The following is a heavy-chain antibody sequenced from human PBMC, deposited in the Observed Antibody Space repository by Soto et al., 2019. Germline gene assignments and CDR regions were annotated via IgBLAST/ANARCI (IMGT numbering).Heavy chain of an antibody. CDR3: ARCRDGYNFGWFAP. J-gene: IGHJ5*02. Sequence: SETLSLTCAVYGGSFSGYYWSWIRQPPGKGLEWIGEINHSGSTNYNPSLKSRVTISVDTSKNQFSLKLSSVTAADTAVYYCARCRDGYNFGWFAPWGQGTLVTVSS. D-gene: IGHD5-12*01. CDR2: INHSGST. V-gene: IGHV4-34*01. CDR1: GGSFSGYY.